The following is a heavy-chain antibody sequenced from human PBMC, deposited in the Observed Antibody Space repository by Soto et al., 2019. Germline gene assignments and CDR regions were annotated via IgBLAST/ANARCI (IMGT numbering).Heavy chain of an antibody. Sequence: ASVKVSCKASGGTFSSYAISWVRQAPGQGLEWMGGIIPIFGTANYAQKFQGRVTITADESTSTAYMELSSLRSEDTAVYYCATPPNGGDYSNPYYYGMDVWGQGTTVTVSS. D-gene: IGHD4-4*01. CDR3: ATPPNGGDYSNPYYYGMDV. V-gene: IGHV1-69*13. J-gene: IGHJ6*02. CDR1: GGTFSSYA. CDR2: IIPIFGTA.